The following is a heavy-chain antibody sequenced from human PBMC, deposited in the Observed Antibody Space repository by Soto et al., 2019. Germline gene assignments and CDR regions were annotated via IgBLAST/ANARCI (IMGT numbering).Heavy chain of an antibody. J-gene: IGHJ5*02. Sequence: RASVKVSCKASGGTFSSYAISWVRQAPGQGLEWMGGIIPIFGTANYAQKFQGRVTITADESTSTAYMELSSLRSEDTAVYYCARYYGSGSYYTPPNWFDPWGQGTLVTVSS. CDR2: IIPIFGTA. CDR1: GGTFSSYA. CDR3: ARYYGSGSYYTPPNWFDP. D-gene: IGHD3-10*01. V-gene: IGHV1-69*13.